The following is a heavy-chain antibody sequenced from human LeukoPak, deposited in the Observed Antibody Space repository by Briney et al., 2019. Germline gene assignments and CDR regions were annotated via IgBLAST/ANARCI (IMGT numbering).Heavy chain of an antibody. CDR1: GFTFSSYA. CDR3: AKFPNIVVVVMAYFQH. V-gene: IGHV3-23*01. J-gene: IGHJ1*01. Sequence: GGSLRLSCAASGFTFSSYAMSWVRQAPGKGLEWVSAISGSGGSTYYADSVKGRFTISRDNSKNTLYLQMNSLRAEDTAAYYCAKFPNIVVVVMAYFQHWGQGTLVTVSS. CDR2: ISGSGGST. D-gene: IGHD2-15*01.